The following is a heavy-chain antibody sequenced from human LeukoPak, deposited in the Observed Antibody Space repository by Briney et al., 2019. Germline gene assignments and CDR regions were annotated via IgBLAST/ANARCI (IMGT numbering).Heavy chain of an antibody. V-gene: IGHV3-74*01. D-gene: IGHD5-12*01. CDR1: GFSFSAYW. J-gene: IGHJ4*02. Sequence: GGSLRLSCAGSGFSFSAYWMHWVRQLPGKGLVWVSRINSDGSSISYADSVKGRFTISRDNAKNSLYLQMNSLRAEDTAVYYCARDLDIVATPSGYWGQGTLVTVSS. CDR2: INSDGSSI. CDR3: ARDLDIVATPSGY.